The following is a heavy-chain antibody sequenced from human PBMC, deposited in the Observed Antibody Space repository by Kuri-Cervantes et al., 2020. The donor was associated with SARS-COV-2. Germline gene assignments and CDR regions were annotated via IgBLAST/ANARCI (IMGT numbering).Heavy chain of an antibody. D-gene: IGHD3-3*01. V-gene: IGHV3-21*01. CDR2: ISSSSSYI. CDR1: GFTFSSYS. Sequence: ETLSLTCAASGFTFSSYSMNWVRQAPGKGLEWVSSISSSSSYIYYADSVKGRFTISRDNAKNSLYLQMNSLRAEDTAVYYCARAGVRELRFLDLVYVPDYWGQGTLVTVSS. CDR3: ARAGVRELRFLDLVYVPDY. J-gene: IGHJ4*02.